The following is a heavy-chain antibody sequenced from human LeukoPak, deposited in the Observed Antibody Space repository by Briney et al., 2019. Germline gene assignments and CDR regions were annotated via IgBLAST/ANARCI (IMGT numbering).Heavy chain of an antibody. CDR3: ARDTRYSSRRPI. J-gene: IGHJ3*02. CDR2: ISSSSSTI. V-gene: IGHV3-48*01. CDR1: GFTCSSYS. D-gene: IGHD6-13*01. Sequence: PGGSLRLSCAASGFTCSSYSMNWVRQAPGKGLEWVSYISSSSSTIYYADSVKGRFTISRDNAKNSLYLQMNSLRAEDTAVYYCARDTRYSSRRPIWGQGTMVTVSS.